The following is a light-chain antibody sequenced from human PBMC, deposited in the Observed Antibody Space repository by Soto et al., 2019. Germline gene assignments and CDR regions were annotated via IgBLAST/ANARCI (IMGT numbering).Light chain of an antibody. CDR2: GAS. V-gene: IGKV3-20*01. CDR3: QQYGSSPRWK. J-gene: IGKJ1*01. CDR1: QSSSTY. Sequence: EIVLTQSPGTLSLSPGERATLSCRASQSSSTYLAWYQQKPGQTPRLLIYGASSRATGIPDRFSASGSVTDFTLTISSLEPEDFAVSDGQQYGSSPRWKFGQGTKVEIK.